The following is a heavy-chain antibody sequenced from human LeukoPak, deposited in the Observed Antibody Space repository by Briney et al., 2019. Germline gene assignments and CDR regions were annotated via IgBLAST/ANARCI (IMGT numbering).Heavy chain of an antibody. CDR2: IYYSGST. V-gene: IGHV4-59*01. Sequence: SETLSLTCTVSGGSISSYTWTWIRQPPGKGLDWIGYIYYSGSTNYSPSLKSRVTISVDTPKNQFSLKLTSVTAADTAVYYCAREDNYYFDYWGQGTLVTVSS. D-gene: IGHD1-20*01. CDR1: GGSISSYT. J-gene: IGHJ4*02. CDR3: AREDNYYFDY.